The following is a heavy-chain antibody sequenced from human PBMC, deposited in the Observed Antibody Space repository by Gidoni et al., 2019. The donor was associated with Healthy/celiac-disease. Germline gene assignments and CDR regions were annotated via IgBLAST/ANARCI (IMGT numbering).Heavy chain of an antibody. CDR2: IYYSGST. CDR1: GGSISSYY. D-gene: IGHD6-19*01. V-gene: IGHV4-59*01. J-gene: IGHJ4*02. Sequence: QVQLQESGPGLVKPSETLSLTCTVPGGSISSYYWSWIRQPPGKGLEWIGYIYYSGSTNYNPSLKSRVTISVDTSKNQFSLKLSSVTAADTAVYYCAYRSGWYSSWGQGTLVTVSS. CDR3: AYRSGWYSS.